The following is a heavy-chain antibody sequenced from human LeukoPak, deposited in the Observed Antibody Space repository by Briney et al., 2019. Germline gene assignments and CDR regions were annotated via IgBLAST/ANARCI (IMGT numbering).Heavy chain of an antibody. CDR3: AAGNSSGYYVDAFDI. CDR2: IVVGSGST. V-gene: IGHV1-58*01. D-gene: IGHD3-22*01. Sequence: SVKVSCKASGFTFTSSAVQWVRQARGQRLEWIGWIVVGSGSTNYAQKFQERVTITRDMSTSTAYMELSSLRSEDTAVYYCAAGNSSGYYVDAFDIWGQGTMVTVSS. CDR1: GFTFTSSA. J-gene: IGHJ3*02.